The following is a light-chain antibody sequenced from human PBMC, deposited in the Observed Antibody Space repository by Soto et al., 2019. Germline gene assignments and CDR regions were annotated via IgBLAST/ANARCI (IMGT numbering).Light chain of an antibody. Sequence: QSVLTQPASVSGSPGQSITISCIGTSSDIDAYNYVSCYQQHPGKAPKLMIYDVSNRPSGISNRFSDSKSGNTASLTISGLQAEDEADYYCGSYTTSSNYVFGAGTKVTVL. CDR3: GSYTTSSNYV. J-gene: IGLJ1*01. V-gene: IGLV2-14*01. CDR2: DVS. CDR1: SSDIDAYNY.